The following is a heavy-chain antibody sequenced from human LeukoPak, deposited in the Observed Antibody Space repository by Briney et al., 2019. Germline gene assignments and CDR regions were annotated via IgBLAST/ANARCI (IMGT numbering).Heavy chain of an antibody. CDR3: ARYYDSSGPYDY. V-gene: IGHV4-39*01. CDR2: IYYSGST. Sequence: PSETLSLTCTVSGGSISSSSYYWGWIRQPPGKGLEWIGSIYYSGSTYYNPSPKSRVTISVDASKNQFSLKLSSVTAADTAVYYCARYYDSSGPYDYWGQGTLVTVSS. CDR1: GGSISSSSYY. J-gene: IGHJ4*02. D-gene: IGHD3-22*01.